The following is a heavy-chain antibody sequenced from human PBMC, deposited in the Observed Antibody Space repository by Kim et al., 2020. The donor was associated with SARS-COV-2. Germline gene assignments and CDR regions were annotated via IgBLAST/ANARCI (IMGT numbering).Heavy chain of an antibody. D-gene: IGHD2-21*02. CDR2: FDPEDGET. CDR1: GYTLTELS. V-gene: IGHV1-24*01. CDR3: ATHLAYCGGDCYPKFDY. Sequence: ASVKVSCKVSGYTLTELSMHWVRQAPGKGLEWMGGFDPEDGETIYAQKFQGRVTMTEDTSTDTAYTELGSLRCEDTAVYYCATHLAYCGGDCYPKFDYWGQGTLVTVSS. J-gene: IGHJ4*02.